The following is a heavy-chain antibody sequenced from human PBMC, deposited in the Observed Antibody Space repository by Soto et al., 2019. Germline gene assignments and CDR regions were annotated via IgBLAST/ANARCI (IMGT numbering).Heavy chain of an antibody. CDR3: ARAGSSWYDALDY. V-gene: IGHV4-59*02. J-gene: IGHJ4*02. CDR2: MHYTGFS. CDR1: GDSVTSHY. Sequence: SETLSLTCSFSGDSVTSHYLTWIRQSPEKRLEWIGYMHYTGFSHYNPSLKSRVTISIDTSKKQFSLKLTSVTGADTAVYFCARAGSSWYDALDYWGRGTLVTVSS. D-gene: IGHD6-13*01.